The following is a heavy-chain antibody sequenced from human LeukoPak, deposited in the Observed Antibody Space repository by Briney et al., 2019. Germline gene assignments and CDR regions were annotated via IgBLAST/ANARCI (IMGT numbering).Heavy chain of an antibody. CDR3: ARGTEGLDAFDI. CDR2: IIPIFGTA. CDR1: GGTFSSYA. Sequence: SVKVSCKASGGTFSSYAISWVRQAPGQGLEWMGGIIPIFGTANYAQKFQGRVTITADESTSTAYMELSSLRSEDTAVYYCARGTEGLDAFDIWGQGKMVTVSS. D-gene: IGHD2-2*01. V-gene: IGHV1-69*01. J-gene: IGHJ3*02.